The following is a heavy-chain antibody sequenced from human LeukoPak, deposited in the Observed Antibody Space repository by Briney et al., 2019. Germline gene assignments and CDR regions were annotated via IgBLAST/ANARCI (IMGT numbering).Heavy chain of an antibody. D-gene: IGHD6-6*01. CDR3: ARVWRIAARPSSAY. J-gene: IGHJ4*02. CDR2: MNPNSGNT. V-gene: IGHV1-8*03. CDR1: GYTFTSYD. Sequence: GASVKVSCKASGYTFTSYDINWVRQATGQGLEWMGWMNPNSGNTGYAQKFQGRVTITRNTSKSTAYMELSTHKPEDTPVYYCARVWRIAARPSSAYWGQGTLVTVSS.